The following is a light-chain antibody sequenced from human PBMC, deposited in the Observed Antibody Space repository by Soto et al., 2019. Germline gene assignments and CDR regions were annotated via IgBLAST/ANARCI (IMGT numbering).Light chain of an antibody. V-gene: IGKV3-20*01. CDR1: QSVSNNY. Sequence: EIVLTQSPGTLSLSPGERASLSCRASQSVSNNYLAWYQQKPGQAPRLLIYGASNGATGIPHRLSGSGSATDFTLTISKLEPEDFAVYYCQQYYDWPITVGQGTRLEI. J-gene: IGKJ5*01. CDR3: QQYYDWPIT. CDR2: GAS.